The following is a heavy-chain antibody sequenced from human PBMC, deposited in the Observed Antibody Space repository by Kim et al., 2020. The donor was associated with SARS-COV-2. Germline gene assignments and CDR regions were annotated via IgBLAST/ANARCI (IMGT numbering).Heavy chain of an antibody. Sequence: GGSLRLSCAASGFTFSSYGMHWVRQAPGKGLEWVAVIWYDGSNKYYADSVKGRFTISRDNSKNTLYLQMNSLRAEDTAVYYCARVGYYYGSGSVYYYYYYYMDVWGKGTTVTVSS. CDR1: GFTFSSYG. J-gene: IGHJ6*03. V-gene: IGHV3-33*01. CDR3: ARVGYYYGSGSVYYYYYYYMDV. D-gene: IGHD3-10*01. CDR2: IWYDGSNK.